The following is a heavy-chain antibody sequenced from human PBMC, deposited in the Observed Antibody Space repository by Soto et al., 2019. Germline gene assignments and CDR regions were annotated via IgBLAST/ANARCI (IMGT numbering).Heavy chain of an antibody. V-gene: IGHV3-30-3*01. D-gene: IGHD2-2*01. CDR2: ISYDGSDK. CDR3: ARWLGYCSNPSCSSFDY. CDR1: GFTFSSYA. J-gene: IGHJ4*02. Sequence: PGGSLRLSCAASGFTFSSYAMHWVRQAPGKGLEWVAVISYDGSDKYYADSVKGRFTISRDNSKNTLYLQMNSLRAEDTAVYYCARWLGYCSNPSCSSFDYWGQGTLVTVSS.